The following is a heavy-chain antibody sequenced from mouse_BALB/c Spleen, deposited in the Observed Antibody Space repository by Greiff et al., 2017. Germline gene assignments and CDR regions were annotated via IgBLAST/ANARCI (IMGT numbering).Heavy chain of an antibody. D-gene: IGHD2-4*01. V-gene: IGHV14-3*02. CDR3: ARDYDGYDYAMDY. CDR1: GFNIKDTY. CDR2: IDPANGNT. J-gene: IGHJ4*01. Sequence: VQLQQSGAELVKPGASVKLSCTASGFNIKDTYMHWVKQRPEQGLEWIGRIDPANGNTKYDPKFQGMATITADTSSNTAYLQLSSLTSEDTAVYYCARDYDGYDYAMDYWGQGTSVTVSS.